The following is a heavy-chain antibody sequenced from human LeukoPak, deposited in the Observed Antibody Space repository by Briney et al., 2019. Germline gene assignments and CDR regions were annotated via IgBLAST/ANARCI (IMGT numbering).Heavy chain of an antibody. CDR3: ARGSGYINFDY. CDR1: GGTASTYY. Sequence: PSETLSLTCTVSGGTASTYYWSWIRQPAGKGLEWIGRIYASGTINYNPSLKSRVSMSVDTSKNQFSLILTSVTAADTAVYYCARGSGYINFDYWGQGTLVTVSS. V-gene: IGHV4-4*07. CDR2: IYASGTI. J-gene: IGHJ4*02. D-gene: IGHD6-25*01.